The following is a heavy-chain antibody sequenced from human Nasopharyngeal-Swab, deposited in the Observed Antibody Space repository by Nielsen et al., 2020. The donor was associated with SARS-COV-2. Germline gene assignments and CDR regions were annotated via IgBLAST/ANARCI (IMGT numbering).Heavy chain of an antibody. V-gene: IGHV1-3*01. CDR3: ARVAQLRFRVDP. CDR1: GYTFTNYA. Sequence: ASVKVSCKASGYTFTNYAMHWVRQAPGQRLEWMGWINAGNGNTKYSQEFQGRVILTRDTSASTAYMELSSLRSEDTAVYYCARVAQLRFRVDPWGQGTLVTVSS. CDR2: INAGNGNT. J-gene: IGHJ5*02. D-gene: IGHD3-3*01.